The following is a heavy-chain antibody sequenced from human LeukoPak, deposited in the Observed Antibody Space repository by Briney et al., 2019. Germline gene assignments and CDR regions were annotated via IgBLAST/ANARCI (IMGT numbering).Heavy chain of an antibody. Sequence: GGSLRLSCAASGFTFSTYAMGWVRQAPGKGLEWVATISGSGGTTSYADSVRGRFTIFRDNSKDSVHLHMGSLRAEDTAVYYCARGYLIDYWGQGTLVTVSS. CDR2: ISGSGGTT. CDR3: ARGYLIDY. CDR1: GFTFSTYA. D-gene: IGHD1-26*01. V-gene: IGHV3-23*01. J-gene: IGHJ4*02.